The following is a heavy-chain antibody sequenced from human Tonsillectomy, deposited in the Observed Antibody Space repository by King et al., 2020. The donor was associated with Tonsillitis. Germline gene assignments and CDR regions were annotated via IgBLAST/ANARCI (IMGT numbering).Heavy chain of an antibody. J-gene: IGHJ3*02. D-gene: IGHD2-21*01. CDR1: GFSSNYA. V-gene: IGHV3-23*01. Sequence: QLQESGGGLVQPGGSLRLSCAVSGFSSNYALSWVRQAPGKGLEWVSGIIVGGGSTDYADSVKGRFTTSKDNSKNKLYLQMNSLIAEDTATYYCAKDRAGHCGGDCSNMDAFDIWGQGTMVTVSS. CDR2: IIVGGGST. CDR3: AKDRAGHCGGDCSNMDAFDI.